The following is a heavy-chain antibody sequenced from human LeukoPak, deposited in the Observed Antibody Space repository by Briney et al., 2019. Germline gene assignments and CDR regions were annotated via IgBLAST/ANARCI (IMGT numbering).Heavy chain of an antibody. CDR1: GGTFSSYA. V-gene: IGHV1-69*04. J-gene: IGHJ6*02. Sequence: GASVKVSCKASGGTFSSYAISWVRQAPGQGLEWMGRIIPILGIANYAQKFQGRVTITADKSTSTAYMELSSLRSEDTAVYYCARGSGGNSWRIYYYYGMDVWGQGTTVTVSS. CDR2: IIPILGIA. CDR3: ARGSGGNSWRIYYYYGMDV. D-gene: IGHD4-23*01.